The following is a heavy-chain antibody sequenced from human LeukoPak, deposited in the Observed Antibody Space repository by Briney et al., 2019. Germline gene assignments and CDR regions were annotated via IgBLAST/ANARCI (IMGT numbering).Heavy chain of an antibody. D-gene: IGHD6-19*01. Sequence: ASVKVSCKASGYTFTSYYMLWVRQAPGQGLEWMGMINPSGGSTSYAQKFQGRVTMTRDTSTSTVYMELSSLRSEDTAVYYCAREWYSSGHKAPEYFQHWSQGTLVSLSS. CDR3: AREWYSSGHKAPEYFQH. CDR2: INPSGGST. CDR1: GYTFTSYY. V-gene: IGHV1-46*01. J-gene: IGHJ1*01.